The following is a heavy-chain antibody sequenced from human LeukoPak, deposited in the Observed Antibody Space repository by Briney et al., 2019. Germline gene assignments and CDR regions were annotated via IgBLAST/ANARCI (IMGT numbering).Heavy chain of an antibody. D-gene: IGHD3-10*01. J-gene: IGHJ4*02. CDR1: GFTFSSYA. V-gene: IGHV3-23*01. CDR2: ISGSGGST. Sequence: GGSLRLSCAASGFTFSSYAMSWVRQAPGKGLEWVSAISGSGGSTYYADSVKGRFTISRDNSKNTLYLQMDSLGAEDTAVYYCAKDQFGITTFDYWGQGTLVTVSS. CDR3: AKDQFGITTFDY.